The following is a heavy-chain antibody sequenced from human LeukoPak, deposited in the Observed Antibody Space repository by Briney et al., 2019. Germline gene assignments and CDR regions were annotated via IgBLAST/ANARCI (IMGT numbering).Heavy chain of an antibody. J-gene: IGHJ4*02. V-gene: IGHV1-69*04. CDR3: ARVGNSQIYYG. D-gene: IGHD3-10*01. Sequence: SVKVSCKASGGTFSSYAISWVRQAPGQGLEWMGRIIPILGIANYAQKFQGRVTITADKSTSTAYMELSSLRSEDTAVYYCARVGNSQIYYGWGQGTLVTVSS. CDR1: GGTFSSYA. CDR2: IIPILGIA.